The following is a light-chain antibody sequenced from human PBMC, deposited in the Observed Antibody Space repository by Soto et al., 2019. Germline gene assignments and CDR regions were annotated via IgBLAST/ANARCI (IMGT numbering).Light chain of an antibody. J-gene: IGKJ3*01. Sequence: DIQITQSPSSLYASVGDIVTITCRASQSISSYLNWYQQKPGKAPKLLIYAASSLQSRVPSRFSGSGSGTDFTRTISSLQPEDFATYYCQQSYSTPFNVGPGNPVAIK. V-gene: IGKV1-39*01. CDR3: QQSYSTPFN. CDR2: AAS. CDR1: QSISSY.